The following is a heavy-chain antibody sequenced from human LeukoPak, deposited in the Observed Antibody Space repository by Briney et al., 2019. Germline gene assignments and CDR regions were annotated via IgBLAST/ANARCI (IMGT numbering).Heavy chain of an antibody. CDR1: GGTFNSYD. J-gene: IGHJ4*02. D-gene: IGHD6-13*01. CDR2: ISAYNGNT. V-gene: IGHV1-18*01. Sequence: ASVKVSCKASGGTFNSYDISWVRQAPGQGLEWMGWISAYNGNTNYAQKLQGRVTMTTDTSTSTAYMELRSLRSDDTAVYYCARAPRAAAGNSNWGQGTLVTVSS. CDR3: ARAPRAAAGNSN.